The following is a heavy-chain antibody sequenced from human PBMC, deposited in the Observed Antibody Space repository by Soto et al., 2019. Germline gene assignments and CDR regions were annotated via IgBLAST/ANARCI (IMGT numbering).Heavy chain of an antibody. CDR3: ATNYYDTTGLSPDAFAI. Sequence: QVQLQESGPGLVKPSGTLSLTCAVSGGSISSSNWWSWVRQPPGKGLEWIGEIYHVGSTNYNPSLKSRATISVXXSXNXXSLKLTSVTAADTAVYYCATNYYDTTGLSPDAFAIWGQGTMVTVSS. CDR1: GGSISSSNW. D-gene: IGHD3-22*01. CDR2: IYHVGST. J-gene: IGHJ3*02. V-gene: IGHV4-4*02.